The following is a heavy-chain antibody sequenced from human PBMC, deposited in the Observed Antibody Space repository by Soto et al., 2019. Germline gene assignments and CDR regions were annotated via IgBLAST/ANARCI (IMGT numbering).Heavy chain of an antibody. Sequence: PGGSLRLSCAASGFTFSSYSMNWVRQAPGKGLEWVSVIYSGGSTYYADSVKGRFTISRDNSKNTLYLQMNSLRAEDTAVYYCARDRVESGYPEYFHHWGQGTLVTVSS. CDR1: GFTFSSYS. J-gene: IGHJ1*01. CDR2: IYSGGST. D-gene: IGHD3-22*01. CDR3: ARDRVESGYPEYFHH. V-gene: IGHV3-53*01.